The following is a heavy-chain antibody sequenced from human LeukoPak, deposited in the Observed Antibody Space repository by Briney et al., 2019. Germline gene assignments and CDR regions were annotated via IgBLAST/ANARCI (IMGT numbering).Heavy chain of an antibody. V-gene: IGHV1-69*04. CDR1: GGTFSSYA. CDR2: IIPILGIA. D-gene: IGHD4-17*01. CDR3: ARDGDYGGCIGY. J-gene: IGHJ4*02. Sequence: ASVKVSCKASGGTFSSYAISWVRQAPGQGLEWMGRIIPILGIANYAQKFQGRVTITADKSTSTAYMELSSLRSEDTAVYYCARDGDYGGCIGYWGQGTLVTVSS.